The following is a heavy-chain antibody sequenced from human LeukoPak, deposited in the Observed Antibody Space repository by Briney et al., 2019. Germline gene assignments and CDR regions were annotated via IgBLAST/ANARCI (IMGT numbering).Heavy chain of an antibody. J-gene: IGHJ3*02. D-gene: IGHD2-15*01. Sequence: GSLRLSCAVSGFSVTNNYMSWVRQAPGKGLEWVSVFYVGGATYYADSVKGRFTISRDNSENTLYLQMKSLRAEDTAVYYCAREVGSSRAFDIWGQGTMVTVSS. V-gene: IGHV3-53*01. CDR1: GFSVTNNY. CDR2: FYVGGAT. CDR3: AREVGSSRAFDI.